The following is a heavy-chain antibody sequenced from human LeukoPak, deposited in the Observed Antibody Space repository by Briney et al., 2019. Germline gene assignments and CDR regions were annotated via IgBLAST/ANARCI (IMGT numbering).Heavy chain of an antibody. Sequence: PGGSLRLSCAASGFTFRSYAMSWVRQAAGKGVGGVSAISGSGGITYYALSVKGRFTISRDNSKNTLYLQINSLRADDTAVYYCATYYDFWSGYSHKYYFDYWGQGTLVTVSS. J-gene: IGHJ4*02. D-gene: IGHD3-3*01. CDR1: GFTFRSYA. V-gene: IGHV3-23*01. CDR2: ISGSGGIT. CDR3: ATYYDFWSGYSHKYYFDY.